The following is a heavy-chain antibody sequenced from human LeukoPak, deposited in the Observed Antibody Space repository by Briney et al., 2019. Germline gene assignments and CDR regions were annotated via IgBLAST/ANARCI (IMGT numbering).Heavy chain of an antibody. CDR3: ARCPPHKRNAFDI. CDR1: AVSLSRDY. CDR2: IYNSGST. Sequence: PSDTLSLTCTACAVSLSRDYWSRIRQPPRQELEWIGYIYNSGSTNYNTSLKSRVTISVDTSKNQFSLKLSSVTAADTAVYYCARCPPHKRNAFDIWGQETIRTVSP. D-gene: IGHD2-21*01. J-gene: IGHJ3*02. V-gene: IGHV4-59*07.